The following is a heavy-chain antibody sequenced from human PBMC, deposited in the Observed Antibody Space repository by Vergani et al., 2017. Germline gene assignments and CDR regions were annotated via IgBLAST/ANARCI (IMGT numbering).Heavy chain of an antibody. CDR1: GFTFDDYT. CDR3: AKDSSPDSYYYYGMDV. J-gene: IGHJ6*02. V-gene: IGHV3-43*01. Sequence: VQLVESGGGVVQPGRSLRLSCAASGFTFDDYTMHWVHQAPGKGLEWVSLISWDGGSPYYADSVKGRFTISRDNSKNSLYLQMNSLRTEDTALYYCAKDSSPDSYYYYGMDVWGQGTTVTVSS. CDR2: ISWDGGSP. D-gene: IGHD3-10*01.